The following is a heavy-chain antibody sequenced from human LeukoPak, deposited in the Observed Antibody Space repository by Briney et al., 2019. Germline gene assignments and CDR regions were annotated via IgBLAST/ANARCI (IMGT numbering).Heavy chain of an antibody. CDR2: ISSNGGST. CDR3: ARVRSIGIAAAGTLGY. D-gene: IGHD6-13*01. CDR1: GFTFSSYA. J-gene: IGHJ4*02. Sequence: TGGSLRLSCAASGFTFSSYAMHWVRQAPGKGLEYVSAISSNGGSTYYANSVKGRFTISRDNSKNTLYLQMGSLRAEDTAVYYCARVRSIGIAAAGTLGYWGQGTLVTVSS. V-gene: IGHV3-64*01.